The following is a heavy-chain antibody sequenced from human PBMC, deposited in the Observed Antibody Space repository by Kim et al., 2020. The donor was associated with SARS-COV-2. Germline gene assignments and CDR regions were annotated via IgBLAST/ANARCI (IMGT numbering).Heavy chain of an antibody. CDR2: ITGNGATA. Sequence: GGSLRLSCAASGFTFRGHAMSWVRQPLGKGLEWLSTITGNGATAYYADSVKGRFTISRDNSKNTLYLQMNNLRAEDTAIYYCSREMLLDCWGQGTLVTVSS. CDR1: GFTFRGHA. CDR3: SREMLLDC. J-gene: IGHJ4*02. V-gene: IGHV3-23*01. D-gene: IGHD3-16*01.